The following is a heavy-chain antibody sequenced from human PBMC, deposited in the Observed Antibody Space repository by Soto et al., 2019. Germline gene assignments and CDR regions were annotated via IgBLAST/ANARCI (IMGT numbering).Heavy chain of an antibody. J-gene: IGHJ4*02. D-gene: IGHD6-25*01. CDR3: AKIAAAGLTYFDY. Sequence: ASVKVTWKTSGYGFASCSMCWVRQAPGQGLERMGSLNPTTGGTYYTPKFQGRVTMTRDTSTTTVYMTLSSLKSDDTATYYCAKIAAAGLTYFDYWGQRTLVTVSS. CDR1: GYGFASCS. CDR2: LNPTTGGT. V-gene: IGHV1-46*01.